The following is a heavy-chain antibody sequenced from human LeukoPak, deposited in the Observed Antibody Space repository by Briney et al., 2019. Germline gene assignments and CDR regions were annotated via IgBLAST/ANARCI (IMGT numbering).Heavy chain of an antibody. V-gene: IGHV3-64*02. CDR3: AKDGGLLWFGESYFDY. D-gene: IGHD3-10*01. CDR1: GFTFSSYA. J-gene: IGHJ4*02. CDR2: ISTNGGST. Sequence: PGGSLRLSCAASGFTFSSYAMHWVRQAPGKGLEYVSAISTNGGSTYYADSVKGRFTISRDNSKNTLFLQMNSLRAEDTAVYYCAKDGGLLWFGESYFDYWGQGTLVTVSS.